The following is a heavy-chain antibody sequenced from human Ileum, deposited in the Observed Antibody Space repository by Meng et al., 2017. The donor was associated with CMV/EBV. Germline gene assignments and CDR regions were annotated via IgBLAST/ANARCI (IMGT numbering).Heavy chain of an antibody. Sequence: GESLKISCKTSGFTFSNYRMSWIRQAPGKGLEWVSYVSSDDSTIFYADSVKGRFTISRDNAKNSLYLQMNSLRAEDTAVYYCARDRNSFYFDYCGQGTLVTGSS. V-gene: IGHV3-11*01. CDR1: GFTFSNYR. D-gene: IGHD1/OR15-1a*01. CDR2: VSSDDSTI. J-gene: IGHJ4*02. CDR3: ARDRNSFYFDY.